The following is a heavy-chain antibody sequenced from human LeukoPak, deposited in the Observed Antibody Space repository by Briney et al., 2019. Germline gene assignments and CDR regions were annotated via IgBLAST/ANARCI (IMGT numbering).Heavy chain of an antibody. Sequence: GGSLRLSCAASGFTFSSYAMSWVRQAPGKGLEWVSTISNSDNKPYYADSVKGRFTISRDNSKNTLYLQMNSLRAEDTAVYYCAKDFGYYYDSSGYYSDYWGQGTLVTVSS. J-gene: IGHJ4*02. V-gene: IGHV3-23*01. CDR2: ISNSDNKP. D-gene: IGHD3-22*01. CDR1: GFTFSSYA. CDR3: AKDFGYYYDSSGYYSDY.